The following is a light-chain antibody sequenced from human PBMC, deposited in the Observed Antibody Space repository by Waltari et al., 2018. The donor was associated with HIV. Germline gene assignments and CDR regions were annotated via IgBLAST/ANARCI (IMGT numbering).Light chain of an antibody. J-gene: IGLJ3*02. CDR2: DVN. Sequence: QSALTQPRSMSGSPGQSVTISCTGTSSDVGGYNYVSWYQQHPGKAPKLMIFDVNKRPSGVPDRFSGSKSGNTASRTISGLQAEDEADYSCCSYADNYTWVFGGGTKLTVL. CDR3: CSYADNYTWV. CDR1: SSDVGGYNY. V-gene: IGLV2-11*01.